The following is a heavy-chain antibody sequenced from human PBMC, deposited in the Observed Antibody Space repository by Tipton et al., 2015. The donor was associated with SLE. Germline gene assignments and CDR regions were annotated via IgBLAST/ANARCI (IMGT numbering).Heavy chain of an antibody. J-gene: IGHJ4*02. D-gene: IGHD4-23*01. CDR1: GASISGGAYY. V-gene: IGHV4-31*03. CDR3: ARSPAPRWVSS. CDR2: IYYSGST. Sequence: TLSLTCNISGASISGGAYYWSWIRQHPGKGLEWIGHIYYSGSTYYNPSLKSRVTVSLDTSKNQFSLKMNSVTAADTAVYYCARSPAPRWVSSWGQGTLVTVSS.